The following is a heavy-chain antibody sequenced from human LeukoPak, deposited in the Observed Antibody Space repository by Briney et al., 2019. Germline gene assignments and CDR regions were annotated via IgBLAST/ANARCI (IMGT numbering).Heavy chain of an antibody. CDR2: ISGSGDST. J-gene: IGHJ4*02. CDR1: GFTFSSYA. D-gene: IGHD2-2*01. CDR3: AKDTSSLSFPLDY. Sequence: GGSLRLSCAASGFTFSSYAMSWVRQAPGKGLEWVSAISGSGDSTYYADSVKGRFTISRDNSKNTLYLQMNSLGAEDTAVYYRAKDTSSLSFPLDYWGQGTLVNVSS. V-gene: IGHV3-23*01.